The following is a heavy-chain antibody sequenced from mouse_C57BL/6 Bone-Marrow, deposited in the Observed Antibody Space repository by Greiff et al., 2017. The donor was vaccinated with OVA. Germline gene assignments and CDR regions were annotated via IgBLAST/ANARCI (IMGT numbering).Heavy chain of an antibody. CDR2: IWSGGST. CDR3: ASDYHRVNFDY. J-gene: IGHJ2*01. D-gene: IGHD2-4*01. Sequence: QVQLKESGPGLVQPSQSLSITCTVSGFSFTSYGVHWVRQSPGKGLEWLGVIWSGGSTDYNAAFISRLSISKDNSKSQVFFKMNSLQADDTSIYYCASDYHRVNFDYWGQGTTLTVSS. V-gene: IGHV2-2*01. CDR1: GFSFTSYG.